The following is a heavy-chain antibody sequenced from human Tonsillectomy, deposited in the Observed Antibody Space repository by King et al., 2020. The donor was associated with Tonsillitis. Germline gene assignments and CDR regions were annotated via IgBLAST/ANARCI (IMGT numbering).Heavy chain of an antibody. CDR1: GGSISSGDYY. J-gene: IGHJ3*02. CDR3: ARDGAPCGGDCGDAFDI. CDR2: IYYSGST. Sequence: VQLQESGPGLVKPSQTLSLTCTVSGGSISSGDYYWSWIRQPPGKGLEWIGYIYYSGSTYYNPSLKSRVTISVDTSKNQFSLKLSSVTAADTAVYYCARDGAPCGGDCGDAFDIWGQGTMVTVSS. D-gene: IGHD2-21*02. V-gene: IGHV4-30-4*01.